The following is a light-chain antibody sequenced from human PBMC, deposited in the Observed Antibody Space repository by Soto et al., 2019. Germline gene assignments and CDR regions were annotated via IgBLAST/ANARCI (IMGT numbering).Light chain of an antibody. V-gene: IGLV1-40*01. CDR2: RNT. J-gene: IGLJ1*01. CDR3: CSYAGSSTFV. CDR1: SSNIGAGYE. Sequence: QSVLTQPPSVSGAPGQRVTISCIGGSSNIGAGYEVHWYQQLPGTVPKLLIYRNTYRPSGVPDRFSGSKSGYTASLTISGLQAEDEADYYCCSYAGSSTFVFGTGTKLTVL.